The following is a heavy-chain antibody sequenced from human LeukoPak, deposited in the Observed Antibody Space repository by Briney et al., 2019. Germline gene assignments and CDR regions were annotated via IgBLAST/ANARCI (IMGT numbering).Heavy chain of an antibody. Sequence: GGSLRLSCAASGFTFSSYAMSWVRQAPGKGLEWVSAISSSGGSTYYADSVKGRFTISRDNSKNTLYLQMNSLRAEDTAVYYCAKDGGVVVPAAIHPHYFDYWGQGTLVTVSS. V-gene: IGHV3-23*01. CDR2: ISSSGGST. CDR1: GFTFSSYA. CDR3: AKDGGVVVPAAIHPHYFDY. J-gene: IGHJ4*02. D-gene: IGHD2-2*01.